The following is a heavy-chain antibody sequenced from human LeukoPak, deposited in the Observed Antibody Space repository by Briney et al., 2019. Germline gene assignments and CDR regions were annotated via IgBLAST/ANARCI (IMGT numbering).Heavy chain of an antibody. Sequence: GGFWRLSCAASGFTFKNHAMSWVRQAPGKGLEWVSGIDGSGSPIFYADSVKGRFTISRDNSKNTLYLQMNYLRAEDTAIYYCAKDSRGYNRPIENWGQGTPVATAS. V-gene: IGHV3-23*01. CDR1: GFTFKNHA. D-gene: IGHD3-22*01. CDR3: AKDSRGYNRPIEN. J-gene: IGHJ4*02. CDR2: IDGSGSPI.